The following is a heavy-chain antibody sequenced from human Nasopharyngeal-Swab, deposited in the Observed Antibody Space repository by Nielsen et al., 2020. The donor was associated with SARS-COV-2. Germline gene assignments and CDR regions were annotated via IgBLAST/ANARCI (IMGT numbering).Heavy chain of an antibody. D-gene: IGHD1-26*01. J-gene: IGHJ4*02. CDR1: GFTFSNCA. CDR3: AKDPLGRPLADLDF. Sequence: GESLKISCVGSGFTFSNCAMSWVRQAPGKGLEWVSAITATGETTYYTNSVKGRFTISRDNSKDTLYLQMNSLRAEDTAIYYCAKDPLGRPLADLDFWGQGTLVTVSS. V-gene: IGHV3-23*01. CDR2: ITATGETT.